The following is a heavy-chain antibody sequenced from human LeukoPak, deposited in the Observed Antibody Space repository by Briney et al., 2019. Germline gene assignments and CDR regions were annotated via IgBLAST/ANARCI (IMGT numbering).Heavy chain of an antibody. Sequence: SETLSLTCAVYGGSFSGYYWSWIRQPPGKGLEWIGYIYYSGSTNYNPSLKSRVTISVDTSKNQFSLKLSSVTAADTAVYYCARNRWFDPWGQGTLVTVSS. CDR1: GGSFSGYY. J-gene: IGHJ5*02. V-gene: IGHV4-34*01. CDR3: ARNRWFDP. CDR2: IYYSGST.